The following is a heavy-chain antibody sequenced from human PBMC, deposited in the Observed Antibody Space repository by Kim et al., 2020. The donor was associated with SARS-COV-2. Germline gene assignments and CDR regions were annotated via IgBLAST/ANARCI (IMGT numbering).Heavy chain of an antibody. Sequence: GGSLRLSCAASGFTFSSYAMSWVRQAPGKGLEWVSAIRGSGDITYYGDSVKGRFSISRHNSKNTLFLQMNSLRVDDTAVYYCAKDRETTGVLYYFDHWG. CDR3: AKDRETTGVLYYFDH. CDR1: GFTFSSYA. J-gene: IGHJ4*01. D-gene: IGHD4-17*01. V-gene: IGHV3-23*01. CDR2: IRGSGDIT.